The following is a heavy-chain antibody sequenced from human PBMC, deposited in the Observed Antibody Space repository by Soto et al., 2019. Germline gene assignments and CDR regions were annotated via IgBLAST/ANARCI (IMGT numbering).Heavy chain of an antibody. CDR2: IVGGGDST. CDR3: AKESRGIAPTVTGY. J-gene: IGHJ4*02. Sequence: ELQLLESGGGLVQPGGSLRLSCAASGFTFSNYAMSWVRQAPGKGLEWVSAIVGGGDSTYYADSVKGRFTISRDNSKNTLHLQMNSLRAEDTAVYFCAKESRGIAPTVTGYWGQGTLVTVSS. V-gene: IGHV3-23*01. D-gene: IGHD6-13*01. CDR1: GFTFSNYA.